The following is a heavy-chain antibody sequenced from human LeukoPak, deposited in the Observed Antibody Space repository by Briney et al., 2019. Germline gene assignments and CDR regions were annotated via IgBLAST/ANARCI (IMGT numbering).Heavy chain of an antibody. CDR2: ICGRGGNT. Sequence: GGSLRLSCAASGFTLTSYAMSWVRQAPGKGLQWVSLICGRGGNTYYADSVKGRFTISRDNSKNTLSLQMNSLRAEDTAVYYCAKGSGDSCFSPLDSWGQGTLVTVSS. J-gene: IGHJ4*02. CDR1: GFTLTSYA. V-gene: IGHV3-23*01. CDR3: AKGSGDSCFSPLDS. D-gene: IGHD2-15*01.